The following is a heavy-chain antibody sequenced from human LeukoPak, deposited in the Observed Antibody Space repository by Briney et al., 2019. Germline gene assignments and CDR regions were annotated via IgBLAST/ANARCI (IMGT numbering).Heavy chain of an antibody. V-gene: IGHV4-39*01. CDR1: GGSISSSSYY. CDR3: ARLPSSGWYLGY. CDR2: IYYSGST. Sequence: SETLSLTCTVSGGSISSSSYYWGWIRQPPGKGLEWIGSIYYSGSTYYNPSLKSRVTISVDTSKNQFCLKLSSVTAADTAVYYCARLPSSGWYLGYWGQGTLVTVSS. J-gene: IGHJ4*02. D-gene: IGHD6-19*01.